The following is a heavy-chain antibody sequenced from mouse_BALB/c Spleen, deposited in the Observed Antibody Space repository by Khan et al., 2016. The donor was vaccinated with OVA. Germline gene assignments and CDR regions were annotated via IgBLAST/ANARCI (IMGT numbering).Heavy chain of an antibody. CDR1: GYSITSGYA. D-gene: IGHD1-1*01. V-gene: IGHV3-2*02. J-gene: IGHJ4*01. CDR2: ISYSGST. Sequence: EVQLQESGPGLVKPSQSLSLTCTVTGYSITSGYAWNWIRQFPGNKLEWMGYISYSGSTSYNPSLRSRISITRDTSKNQFFLQLNSVTTEDTATYYCARKNYYGYAMYYWGQGTSVTVSS. CDR3: ARKNYYGYAMYY.